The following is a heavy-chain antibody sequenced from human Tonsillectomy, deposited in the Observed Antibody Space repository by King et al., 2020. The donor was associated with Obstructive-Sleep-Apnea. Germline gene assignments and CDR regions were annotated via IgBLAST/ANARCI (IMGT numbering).Heavy chain of an antibody. CDR2: IEQDGSDK. J-gene: IGHJ3*02. CDR3: ATAYYYGSGRHDAFDI. Sequence: VQLVESGGGLVQPGGSLRLSCAASGLTFNNYCMNWVRQAPGKGLEWVANIEQDGSDKDYVDSVKGRFAIPRNNAKNSLYLQMNSLRPEDTAMYYCATAYYYGSGRHDAFDIWGQGTMVTVSS. D-gene: IGHD3-10*01. CDR1: GLTFNNYC. V-gene: IGHV3-7*01.